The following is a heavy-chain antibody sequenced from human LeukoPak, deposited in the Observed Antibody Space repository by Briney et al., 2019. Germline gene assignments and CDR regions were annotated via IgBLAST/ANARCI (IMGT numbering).Heavy chain of an antibody. V-gene: IGHV3-15*01. CDR1: GFTFSNAW. Sequence: PGGSLRLSCAASGFTFSNAWMSWVRQAPGKGLEWVGRNKSKTDGGTTDYAAPVKGRFTISRDDSKNTLYLQMNSLKTEDPAVYYGTTELSGDYVWRSYRDYWGQGTLVTVSS. CDR2: NKSKTDGGTT. D-gene: IGHD3-16*02. J-gene: IGHJ4*02. CDR3: TTELSGDYVWRSYRDY.